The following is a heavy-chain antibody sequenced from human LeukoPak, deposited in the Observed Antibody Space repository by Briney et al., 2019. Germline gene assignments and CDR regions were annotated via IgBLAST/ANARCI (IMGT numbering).Heavy chain of an antibody. CDR3: AKDLGYSSGWDL. D-gene: IGHD6-19*01. CDR2: IRYDGSNK. V-gene: IGHV3-30*02. Sequence: AGGSLRLSCAASGFTFSSYGMHWVRQAPGKGLEWVAFIRYDGSNKYYADPVKGRFTISRDNSKNTLYLQMNSLRAEDTAVYYCAKDLGYSSGWDLWGQGTLATVSS. CDR1: GFTFSSYG. J-gene: IGHJ5*02.